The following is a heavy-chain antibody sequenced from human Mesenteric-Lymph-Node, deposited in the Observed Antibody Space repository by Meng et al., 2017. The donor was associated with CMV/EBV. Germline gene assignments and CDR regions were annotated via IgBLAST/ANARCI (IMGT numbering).Heavy chain of an antibody. CDR3: ARERGGYCSSTSCSRAFDY. CDR2: ISSSGTTM. J-gene: IGHJ4*02. Sequence: GESLKISCVASGLTLRDYELNWVRQAPGKGLEWVSHISSSGTTMYYVDSVKGRFTISRDNAKNSLDLQMNSLRAEDTGVYYCARERGGYCSSTSCSRAFDYWGQGTLVTVSS. V-gene: IGHV3-48*03. CDR1: GLTLRDYE. D-gene: IGHD2-2*01.